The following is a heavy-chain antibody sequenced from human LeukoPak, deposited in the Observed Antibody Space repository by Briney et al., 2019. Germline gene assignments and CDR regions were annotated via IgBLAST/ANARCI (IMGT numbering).Heavy chain of an antibody. CDR3: AKSITMVRGVISI. CDR2: ISGSGGST. J-gene: IGHJ3*02. Sequence: GGSLRLSCAASGFTFSSYAMSWVRQAPGKGLEWVSAISGSGGSTYYADSVKGRFTISRDNSKNTLYLQMNSLRAEDTAVFYCAKSITMVRGVISIWGQGTMVTVSS. D-gene: IGHD3-10*01. V-gene: IGHV3-23*01. CDR1: GFTFSSYA.